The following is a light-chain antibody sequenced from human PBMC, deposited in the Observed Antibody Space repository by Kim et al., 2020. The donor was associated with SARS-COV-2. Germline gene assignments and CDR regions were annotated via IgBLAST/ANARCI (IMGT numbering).Light chain of an antibody. Sequence: SASVGDRVTMTCRASQSITRGLAWYQQKPGKAPKLLIYDASSLKRGVPSRFSGSGSGTEFTLTLSSLQPDDFATYYCHQYNSYSHTFGQGTKLEI. J-gene: IGKJ2*01. CDR3: HQYNSYSHT. V-gene: IGKV1-5*01. CDR1: QSITRG. CDR2: DAS.